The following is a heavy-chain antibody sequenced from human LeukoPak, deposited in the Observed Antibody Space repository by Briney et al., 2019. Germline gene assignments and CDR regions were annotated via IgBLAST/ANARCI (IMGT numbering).Heavy chain of an antibody. CDR1: GGTFSSYA. CDR2: IIPISGTA. CDR3: ARSGGPRDAFDI. Sequence: GSSVKVSCKASGGTFSSYAISWVRQAPGQGLEWMGGIIPISGTANYAQKFQGRVTITADESTSTAYMELSSLRSEDTAVYYCARSGGPRDAFDIWGQGTMVTVSS. D-gene: IGHD6-25*01. J-gene: IGHJ3*02. V-gene: IGHV1-69*01.